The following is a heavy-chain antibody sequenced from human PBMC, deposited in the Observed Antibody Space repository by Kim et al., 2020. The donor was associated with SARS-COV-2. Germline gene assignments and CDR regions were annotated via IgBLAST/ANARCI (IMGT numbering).Heavy chain of an antibody. D-gene: IGHD5-18*01. J-gene: IGHJ6*02. CDR3: ASQLGDSFHYYYYGMDV. CDR2: ISSSSSTI. CDR1: GFTFSSYS. V-gene: IGHV3-48*02. Sequence: GGSLRLSCAASGFTFSSYSMNWVRQAPGKGMEWVSYISSSSSTIYYADSVKGRFTISRDNAKNSLYLQMNSLRDEDTAVYYFASQLGDSFHYYYYGMDVWGPGNTVTVSS.